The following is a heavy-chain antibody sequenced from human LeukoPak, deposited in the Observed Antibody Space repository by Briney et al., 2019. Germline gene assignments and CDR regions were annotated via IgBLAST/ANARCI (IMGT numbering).Heavy chain of an antibody. CDR2: INHSGST. CDR1: GGSFSGYY. V-gene: IGHV4-34*01. J-gene: IGHJ4*02. Sequence: PSETLSLTCAVYGGSFSGYYWSWIRQPPGKGLEWIGKINHSGSTNYNPSLKSRVTISVDTSKNQFSLKLSSVTAADTAVYYCASRADNKYYFDYWGQGTLVTVSS. CDR3: ASRADNKYYFDY. D-gene: IGHD6-19*01.